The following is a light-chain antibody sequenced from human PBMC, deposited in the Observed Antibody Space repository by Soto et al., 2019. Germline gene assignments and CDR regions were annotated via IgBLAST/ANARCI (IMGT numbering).Light chain of an antibody. V-gene: IGLV2-11*01. CDR1: SSDVGGYNY. Sequence: QSALTQPRSVSGSPGQSVTISCTGTSSDVGGYNYVSWYQQHPGKAPKLMIYDVSKRPSGVPDRFSGSKSGNTASLTISGLQAEYEADYYCCSYAGSYTDVFVPGTKLTVL. CDR3: CSYAGSYTDV. J-gene: IGLJ1*01. CDR2: DVS.